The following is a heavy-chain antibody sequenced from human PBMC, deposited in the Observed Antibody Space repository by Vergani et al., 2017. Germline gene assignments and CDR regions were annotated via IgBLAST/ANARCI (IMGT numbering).Heavy chain of an antibody. CDR1: GGSISSYY. J-gene: IGHJ4*02. D-gene: IGHD6-13*01. V-gene: IGHV4-59*01. CDR2: IYYSGST. Sequence: QVQLQESGPGLVKPSETLSLTCTVSGGSISSYYWSWIRQPPGKGLEWIGYIYYSGSTNYNPSLKSRVTISVDTSKNQFSLKLSSVTAADTAVYYCARMGYGSSWYRWVPLYWGQGTLVTVSS. CDR3: ARMGYGSSWYRWVPLY.